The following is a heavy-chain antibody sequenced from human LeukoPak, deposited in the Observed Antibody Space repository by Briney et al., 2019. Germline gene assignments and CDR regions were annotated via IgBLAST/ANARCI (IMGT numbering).Heavy chain of an antibody. J-gene: IGHJ4*02. CDR3: ARPYCSSTSCYDWDDY. Sequence: PSETLSLTCAVSGGSFSGYYWSWIRQPPGKGLEWIGEINHSGSTNYNPSLKSRVTISVDTSKNQFSLKLSSVTAADTAVYYCARPYCSSTSCYDWDDYWGQGTLVTVSS. V-gene: IGHV4-34*01. CDR2: INHSGST. D-gene: IGHD2-2*01. CDR1: GGSFSGYY.